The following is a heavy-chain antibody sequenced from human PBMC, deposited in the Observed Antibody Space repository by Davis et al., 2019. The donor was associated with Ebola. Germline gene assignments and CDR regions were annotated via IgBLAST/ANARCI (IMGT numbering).Heavy chain of an antibody. V-gene: IGHV3-9*01. CDR3: ATTQWLREFDN. Sequence: SLKISCAASGVTFEDYAMHWSRQVPGKGLEWVSVIYDHSTAYADPVRGRFIISRDKSNNTLYLEMNSLRVDDTAVYYCATTQWLREFDNWGQGTLVTVSS. CDR1: GVTFEDYA. CDR2: IYDHST. D-gene: IGHD6-19*01. J-gene: IGHJ4*02.